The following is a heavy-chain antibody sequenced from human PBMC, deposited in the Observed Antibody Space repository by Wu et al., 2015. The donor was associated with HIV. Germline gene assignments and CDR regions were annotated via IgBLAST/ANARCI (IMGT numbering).Heavy chain of an antibody. D-gene: IGHD4-17*01. Sequence: QVQLQQWGAGLLKPSETLSLTCVVNGGSFSGHHWSWIRQSPGKGLEWIGEVNHSGTPTYKASLESRVTISLDTSKGQFSLQLKSVTAADTAVYYCARFQYHPLRRHDYLDVWGNGSAVIVSS. CDR3: ARFQYHPLRRHDYLDV. V-gene: IGHV4-34*01. J-gene: IGHJ6*03. CDR1: GGSFSGHH. CDR2: VNHSGTP.